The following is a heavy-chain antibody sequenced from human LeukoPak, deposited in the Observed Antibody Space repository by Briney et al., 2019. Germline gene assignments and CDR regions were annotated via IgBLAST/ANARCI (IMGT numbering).Heavy chain of an antibody. J-gene: IGHJ4*02. Sequence: SGGSLRLSCAASGFTFSSYSMNWVRQAPGKGLEWVSYISSSSSTIYYADSVKGRFTISRDNAKNSLYLQMNSLRAEDTAVYYCARDSDYYGSGSYYPHWGQGTLVTVSS. CDR3: ARDSDYYGSGSYYPH. CDR2: ISSSSSTI. V-gene: IGHV3-48*01. CDR1: GFTFSSYS. D-gene: IGHD3-10*01.